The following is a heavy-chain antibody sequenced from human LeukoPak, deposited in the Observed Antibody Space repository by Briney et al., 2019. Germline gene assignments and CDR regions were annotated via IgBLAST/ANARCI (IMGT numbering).Heavy chain of an antibody. J-gene: IGHJ4*02. D-gene: IGHD5-18*01. CDR3: ARVAPPGYSYGFVYYFDY. CDR2: IIPIFGTA. CDR1: GGTFSSYA. V-gene: IGHV1-69*13. Sequence: SVRVSCKASGGTFSSYAISWVRQAPGQGLEWMGGIIPIFGTANYAQKFQGRVTITADESTSTAYMELSSLRSEDTAVYYCARVAPPGYSYGFVYYFDYWGQGTLVTVSS.